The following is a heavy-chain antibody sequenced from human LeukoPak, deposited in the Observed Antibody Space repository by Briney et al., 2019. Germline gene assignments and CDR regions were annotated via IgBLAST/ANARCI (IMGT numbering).Heavy chain of an antibody. D-gene: IGHD3-10*01. V-gene: IGHV4-38-2*02. CDR2: IYHSGTT. J-gene: IGHJ4*02. CDR1: GYSIISGSY. Sequence: SETLSLTCTVSGYSIISGSYWAWIRQPPGKGLEWIGHIYHSGTTSYNLSLKSRVTISVDTSNNQFSLKLSSVTAADTAVYYCARDRGSSGWFDYWGQGTLVTVSS. CDR3: ARDRGSSGWFDY.